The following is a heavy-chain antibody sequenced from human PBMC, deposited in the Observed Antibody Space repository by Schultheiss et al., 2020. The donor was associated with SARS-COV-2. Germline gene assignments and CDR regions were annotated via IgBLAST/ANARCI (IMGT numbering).Heavy chain of an antibody. CDR1: GSSISGYF. Sequence: SETLSLTCTVSGSSISGYFWTWIRQPPGKGLEQVGNIYYTGITKYSPSLKSRITISVDTSKKQFSLRLGSVTAADTAVYYCARAARVEQLFSVRGGHLDYWGRGRRGTGYS. J-gene: IGHJ4*02. D-gene: IGHD3-10*01. CDR2: IYYTGIT. V-gene: IGHV4-59*01. CDR3: ARAARVEQLFSVRGGHLDY.